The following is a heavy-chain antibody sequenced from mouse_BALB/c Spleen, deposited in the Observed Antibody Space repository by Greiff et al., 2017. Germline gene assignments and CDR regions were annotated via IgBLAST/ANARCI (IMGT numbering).Heavy chain of an antibody. V-gene: IGHV5-6*01. J-gene: IGHJ3*01. CDR2: ISSGGSYT. CDR1: GFTFSSYG. CDR3: ARRYGYEGAWFAY. Sequence: EVQRVESGGDLVKPGGSLKLSCAASGFTFSSYGMSWVRQTPDKRLEWVATISSGGSYTYYPDSVKGRFTISRDNAKNTLYLQMSSLKSEDTAMYYCARRYGYEGAWFAYWGQGTLVTVSA. D-gene: IGHD2-2*01.